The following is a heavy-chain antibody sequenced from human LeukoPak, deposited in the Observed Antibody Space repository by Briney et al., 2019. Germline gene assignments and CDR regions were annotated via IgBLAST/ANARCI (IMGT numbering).Heavy chain of an antibody. V-gene: IGHV3-33*01. CDR2: IWYDGSNK. J-gene: IGHJ6*02. Sequence: GGSLRLSCAASGFTFSSYGMHWVRQAPGKGLEWVAVIWYDGSNKYYADSVKGRFTISRDNSKNTPYLQMNSLRAEDTAVYYCAREDLGATGYYYYYGMDVWGQGTTVTVSS. CDR1: GFTFSSYG. D-gene: IGHD1-26*01. CDR3: AREDLGATGYYYYYGMDV.